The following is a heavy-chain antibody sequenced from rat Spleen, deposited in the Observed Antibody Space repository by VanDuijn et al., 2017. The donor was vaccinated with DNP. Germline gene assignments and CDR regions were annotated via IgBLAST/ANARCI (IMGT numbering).Heavy chain of an antibody. V-gene: IGHV2S8*01. J-gene: IGHJ4*01. CDR1: GFSLTSYG. Sequence: QVQLKESGPGLMRPSQTLSLTCTVSGFSLTSYGVSWVRQPPGKGLEWIAAISNSGITYYNSALKSRLSISRDTSKSQVFLKMNSLQTEDTAIYFCTRFDFPYAMDAWGQGTSVTVSS. CDR3: TRFDFPYAMDA. CDR2: ISNSGIT.